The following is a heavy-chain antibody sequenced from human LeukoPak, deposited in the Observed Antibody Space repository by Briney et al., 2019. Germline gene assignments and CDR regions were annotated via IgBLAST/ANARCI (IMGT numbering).Heavy chain of an antibody. Sequence: VISGSGGSTYYADSVKGRFTISRDNSKNTLYLQMNSLRAEDTAVYYCAKDKEGSRGLGIGYWGQGTLVTASS. CDR3: AKDKEGSRGLGIGY. V-gene: IGHV3-23*01. D-gene: IGHD3-16*01. J-gene: IGHJ4*02. CDR2: ISGSGGST.